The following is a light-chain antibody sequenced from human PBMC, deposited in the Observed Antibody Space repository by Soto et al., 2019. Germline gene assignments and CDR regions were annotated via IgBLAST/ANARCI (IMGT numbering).Light chain of an antibody. V-gene: IGLV4-69*01. CDR1: SGHSSYA. J-gene: IGLJ2*01. Sequence: QPVLTQSPSASASLGASVKLTCTLSSGHSSYAIAWHQQQPEKGPRYLMKLNGDGSHSKGDGIPDRFLGSSSGAERYLTISSLQSEDEADYYCQTWGTGIRVFGGGTKLTVL. CDR3: QTWGTGIRV. CDR2: LNGDGSH.